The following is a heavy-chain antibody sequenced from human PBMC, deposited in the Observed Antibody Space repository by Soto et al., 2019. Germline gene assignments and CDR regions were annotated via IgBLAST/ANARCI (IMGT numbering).Heavy chain of an antibody. CDR1: GFSFSSYG. CDR3: AKDPSTTSTWYLPPDY. V-gene: IGHV3-30*18. CDR2: ISYDGNNE. D-gene: IGHD6-13*01. Sequence: LRLSCAASGFSFSSYGMHWVRQAPPGKGLEWVAGISYDGNNEYYGDSVKGRFTISRDNSKNTLYLQMNSLRAEDTAVYYCAKDPSTTSTWYLPPDYWGQGALVTVSS. J-gene: IGHJ4*02.